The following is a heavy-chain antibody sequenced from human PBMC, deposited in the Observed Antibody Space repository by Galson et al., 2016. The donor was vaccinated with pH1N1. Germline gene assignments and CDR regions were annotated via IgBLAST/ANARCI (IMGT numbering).Heavy chain of an antibody. D-gene: IGHD4-17*01. Sequence: SLRLSCAASGFTFSSYAMSWVRQAPGKGLEWVSTISGRGVTTYYADPVKGRFTISRDNSKNTLYLQMNSLRAEDTAVYYCAKGYYYGDYLDYYYFYNMDVWGQGTTVTVSS. CDR1: GFTFSSYA. CDR2: ISGRGVTT. V-gene: IGHV3-23*01. J-gene: IGHJ6*02. CDR3: AKGYYYGDYLDYYYFYNMDV.